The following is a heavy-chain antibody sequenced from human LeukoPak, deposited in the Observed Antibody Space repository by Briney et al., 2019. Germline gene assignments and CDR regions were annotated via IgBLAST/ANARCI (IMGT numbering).Heavy chain of an antibody. CDR2: IYPGDSDT. V-gene: IGHV5-51*01. CDR3: ARQKGRYYDILTGYYSDYYYGMDV. CDR1: GYSFTSYW. D-gene: IGHD3-9*01. J-gene: IGHJ6*04. Sequence: GESLKISCKGSGYSFTSYWIGWVRQMPGKGLEWMGIIYPGDSDTRYSPSFQGQVTISADKSISTAYLQWSSLKASDTVMYYCARQKGRYYDILTGYYSDYYYGMDVWGKGTTVTVSS.